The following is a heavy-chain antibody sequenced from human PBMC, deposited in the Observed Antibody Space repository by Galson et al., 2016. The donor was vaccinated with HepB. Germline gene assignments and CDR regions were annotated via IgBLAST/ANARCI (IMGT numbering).Heavy chain of an antibody. CDR1: GFTFSSYA. D-gene: IGHD6-19*01. Sequence: SLRLSCAASGFTFSSYAMHWVRQAPGKGPEWVAVISYDGSNKYYADSVKGRFTISRDNSKNTLYLQMSSLRAEDTAVYYCARRTSYSSGWYEVGYWGQGTLVTVSS. J-gene: IGHJ4*02. CDR2: ISYDGSNK. V-gene: IGHV3-30*04. CDR3: ARRTSYSSGWYEVGY.